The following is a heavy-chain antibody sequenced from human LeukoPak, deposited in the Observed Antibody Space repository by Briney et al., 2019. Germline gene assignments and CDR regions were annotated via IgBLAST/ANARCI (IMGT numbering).Heavy chain of an antibody. Sequence: PSETLSLTRTDSGGSISSYYWSWIRQPPGKGLEWIGYIYYSGSTNYNPSLKSRVTISVDTSKNQFSLKLSSVTAADTDVYYCARERRIAAAADLDDFDIWGQGTMVTVSS. CDR1: GGSISSYY. V-gene: IGHV4-59*01. CDR2: IYYSGST. CDR3: ARERRIAAAADLDDFDI. D-gene: IGHD6-13*01. J-gene: IGHJ3*02.